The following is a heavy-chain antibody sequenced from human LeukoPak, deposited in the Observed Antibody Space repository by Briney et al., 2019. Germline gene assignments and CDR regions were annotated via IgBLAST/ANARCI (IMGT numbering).Heavy chain of an antibody. CDR2: IWYDGSNK. V-gene: IGHV3-33*01. J-gene: IGHJ4*02. Sequence: GGSLRLSCAVSGFTFSSYGMHWVRQAPGKGLEWVAVIWYDGSNKYYADSVKGRFTISRDNSKNTLYLQMNSLRAEDTAVYYCARVQYSSSWYVNYFDYWGQGTLVTVSS. D-gene: IGHD6-13*01. CDR3: ARVQYSSSWYVNYFDY. CDR1: GFTFSSYG.